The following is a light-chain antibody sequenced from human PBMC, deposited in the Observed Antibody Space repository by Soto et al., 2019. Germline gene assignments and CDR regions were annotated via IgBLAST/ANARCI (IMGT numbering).Light chain of an antibody. V-gene: IGLV1-44*01. CDR3: AAWDDSLNGPHVV. Sequence: QSVLTQPPSASGTPGQRVTISCSGSSSNIGSNTVNWYQQLPGTAPKLLIYSNNQRPSGVPDRFSGSKSGTSASLAISGLQSEDGADYYCAAWDDSLNGPHVVFGGGTKVTVL. CDR2: SNN. J-gene: IGLJ2*01. CDR1: SSNIGSNT.